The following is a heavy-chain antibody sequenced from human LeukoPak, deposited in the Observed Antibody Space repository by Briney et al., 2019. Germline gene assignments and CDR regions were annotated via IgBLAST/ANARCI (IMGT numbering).Heavy chain of an antibody. D-gene: IGHD4-11*01. J-gene: IGHJ4*02. Sequence: GGSLRLSCAASGFTFSSYAMSWVRQAPGKGLEWVGRIRSKANSYATAYAASVKGRFTISRDDSKNTAYLQMNSLKTEDTAVYYCTRYSNYGLDYWGQGTLVTVSS. CDR2: IRSKANSYAT. V-gene: IGHV3-73*01. CDR1: GFTFSSYA. CDR3: TRYSNYGLDY.